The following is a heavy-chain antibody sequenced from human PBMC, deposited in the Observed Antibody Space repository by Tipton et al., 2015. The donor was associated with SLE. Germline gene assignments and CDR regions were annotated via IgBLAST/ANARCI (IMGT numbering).Heavy chain of an antibody. CDR3: AGELGWP. J-gene: IGHJ5*02. Sequence: GLVKPSETLSLTCTVPGGTISSYYWSWIRQPPGKGLEWIGSIYYSGSTYYNPSLKSRVTISVDTSKNQFSLKLGSVTAADTAVYYCAGELGWPWGQGTLVTVSS. D-gene: IGHD7-27*01. CDR1: GGTISSYY. V-gene: IGHV4-39*07. CDR2: IYYSGST.